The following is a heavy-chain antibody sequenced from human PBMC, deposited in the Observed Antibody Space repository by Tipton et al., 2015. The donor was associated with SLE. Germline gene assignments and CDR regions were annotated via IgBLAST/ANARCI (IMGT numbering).Heavy chain of an antibody. CDR1: GGSITNTIYY. D-gene: IGHD6-19*01. V-gene: IGHV4-39*01. J-gene: IGHJ4*02. CDR3: ARDSPTVAGTLDS. CDR2: IYYSGTT. Sequence: LRLSCTVSGGSITNTIYYWGWIRQPPGEGLEWIGTIYYSGTTYYNPSLKSRVTISVDTSRNQFSLNLNSVTAADTAVYYCARDSPTVAGTLDSWGQGTLVIVSA.